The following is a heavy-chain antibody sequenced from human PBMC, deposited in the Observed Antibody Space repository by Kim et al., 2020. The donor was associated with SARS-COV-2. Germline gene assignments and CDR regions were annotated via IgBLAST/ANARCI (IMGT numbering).Heavy chain of an antibody. V-gene: IGHV4-61*01. CDR1: GGSVSSGSYY. Sequence: SETLSLTCTVSGGSVSSGSYYWSWIRQPPGKGLEWIGYIYYSGSTNYNPSLKSRVTISVDTSKNQFSLKLSSVTAADTAVYYCARGPDLQWGGAHLRYFDWPRGGYGMDVWGQGTTVTVSS. CDR2: IYYSGST. J-gene: IGHJ6*02. D-gene: IGHD3-9*01. CDR3: ARGPDLQWGGAHLRYFDWPRGGYGMDV.